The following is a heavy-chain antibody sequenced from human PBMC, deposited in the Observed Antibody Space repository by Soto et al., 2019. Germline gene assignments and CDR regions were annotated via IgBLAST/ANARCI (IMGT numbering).Heavy chain of an antibody. CDR3: SKGGTSWYFDY. V-gene: IGHV3-23*01. Sequence: EVQLLESGGGLVQPGGSLRLSCAASGFTFSNYPMSWVRQAPGKGLESVSVIMGGGGSTYYADSVKGRFTISSHDSKGTVFLQMNSLRANDTATYSCSKGGTSWYFDYRGQGTLVIVTS. J-gene: IGHJ4*02. D-gene: IGHD6-13*01. CDR1: GFTFSNYP. CDR2: IMGGGGST.